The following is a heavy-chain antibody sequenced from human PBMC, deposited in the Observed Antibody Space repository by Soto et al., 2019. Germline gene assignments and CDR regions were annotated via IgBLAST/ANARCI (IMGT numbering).Heavy chain of an antibody. CDR1: GFTFSSYG. D-gene: IGHD5-12*01. Sequence: GGSLRLSCAASGFTFSSYGMHWVRQAPGKGLEWVAVIWYDGSNKYYADSVKGRFTISRDNSKNTLYLQMNSLRSEDTAVYYCARDHIVATILSRGYYMDGWGKGTTVTVSS. V-gene: IGHV3-33*01. J-gene: IGHJ6*03. CDR3: ARDHIVATILSRGYYMDG. CDR2: IWYDGSNK.